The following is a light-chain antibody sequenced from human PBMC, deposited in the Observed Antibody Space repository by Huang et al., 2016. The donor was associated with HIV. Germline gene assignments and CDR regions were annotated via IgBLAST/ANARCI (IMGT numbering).Light chain of an antibody. Sequence: EIIMTQSPATLSVSPGERATPSCRASQSISTKSAWYQQKPGQAPRLLIFGASNRATGIPARFSGSGSGTEFTLTISSLQSEDFAVYYCQQYDSTPTTFGPGTKVDIK. J-gene: IGKJ3*01. CDR3: QQYDSTPTT. CDR2: GAS. CDR1: QSISTK. V-gene: IGKV3-15*01.